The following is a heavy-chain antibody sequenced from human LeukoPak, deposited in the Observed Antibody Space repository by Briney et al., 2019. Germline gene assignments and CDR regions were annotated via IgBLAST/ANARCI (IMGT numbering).Heavy chain of an antibody. CDR3: AREVFEYYYDSSGTRTGNYYYYMGV. CDR2: ISAYNGNT. Sequence: ASVKVSCKASGGTFSSYAISWVRQAPGQGLEWMGWISAYNGNTNYAQKLQGRVTMTTDTSTSTAYMELRSLRSDDTAVYYCAREVFEYYYDSSGTRTGNYYYYMGVWGKGTTVTVSS. CDR1: GGTFSSYA. V-gene: IGHV1-18*01. D-gene: IGHD3-22*01. J-gene: IGHJ6*03.